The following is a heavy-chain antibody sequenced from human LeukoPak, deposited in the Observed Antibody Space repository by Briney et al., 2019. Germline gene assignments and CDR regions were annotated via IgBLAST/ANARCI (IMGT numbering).Heavy chain of an antibody. J-gene: IGHJ4*02. CDR3: AKGGRIFTLFDY. Sequence: PGRSLRLSCAASGFTFSSYAMSWVRQAPGKGLEWVSAISGSGGSTYYADSVKGRFTISRDNSKNTLYLQMNSLRAEDTAVYYCAKGGRIFTLFDYWGQGTLVTVSS. CDR2: ISGSGGST. V-gene: IGHV3-23*01. CDR1: GFTFSSYA.